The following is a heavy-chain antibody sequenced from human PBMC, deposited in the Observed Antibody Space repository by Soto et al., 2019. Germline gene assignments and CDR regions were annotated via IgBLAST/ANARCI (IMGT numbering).Heavy chain of an antibody. CDR1: GGSFSGYY. J-gene: IGHJ5*02. Sequence: SETLSLTCAVYGGSFSGYYWSWIRQPPGKGLEWIGEINHSGSTNYNPSLKSRVTLSVDTSKNQFSLKLSSVTAADTAVYYWARGFPGDVDKVGVVVTPLPKWFSWFDPWGQGTLVTVSS. CDR3: ARGFPGDVDKVGVVVTPLPKWFSWFDP. D-gene: IGHD2-15*01. CDR2: INHSGST. V-gene: IGHV4-34*01.